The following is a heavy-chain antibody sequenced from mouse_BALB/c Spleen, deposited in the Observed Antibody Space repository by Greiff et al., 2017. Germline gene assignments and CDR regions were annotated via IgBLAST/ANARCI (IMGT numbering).Heavy chain of an antibody. V-gene: IGHV1-9*01. J-gene: IGHJ2*01. CDR3: ARSGVLRFYFDY. CDR1: GYTFSSYW. CDR2: ILPGSGST. D-gene: IGHD1-1*01. Sequence: QVQLKESGAELMKPGASVKISCKATGYTFSSYWIEWVKQRPGHGLEWIGEILPGSGSTNYNEKFKGKATFTADTSSNTAYMQLSSLTSEDSAVYYCARSGVLRFYFDYWGQGTTLTVSS.